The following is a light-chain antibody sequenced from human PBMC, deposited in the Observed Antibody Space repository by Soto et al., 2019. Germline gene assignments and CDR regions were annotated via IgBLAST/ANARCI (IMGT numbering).Light chain of an antibody. V-gene: IGLV1-51*01. CDR3: GSWDGSLNTYV. CDR1: SSNIGNYY. Sequence: QSVLTQPPSVSAAPGQKVTISCSGGSSNIGNYYVSWYQQLPGVAPKLLIFASDKRPSGIPDRFSGSQSGASGTLAINGLXXXXXXXXYCGSWDGSLNTYVFGPGTKLTVL. CDR2: ASD. J-gene: IGLJ1*01.